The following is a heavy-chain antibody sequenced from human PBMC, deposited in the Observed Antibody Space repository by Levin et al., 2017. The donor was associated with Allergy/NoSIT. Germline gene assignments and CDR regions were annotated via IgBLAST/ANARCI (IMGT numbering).Heavy chain of an antibody. CDR1: GSSFTTYW. CDR3: ARPSRADNNAFDI. Sequence: PGGSLRLSCKASGSSFTTYWIGWVRQVPGKGLEWMGIIYPGDSDIRYSPSFQGQVTISVDKSISIAYLQWSSLKASDTAMYYCARPSRADNNAFDIWGQGTMVIVSS. CDR2: IYPGDSDI. V-gene: IGHV5-51*01. D-gene: IGHD1-1*01. J-gene: IGHJ3*02.